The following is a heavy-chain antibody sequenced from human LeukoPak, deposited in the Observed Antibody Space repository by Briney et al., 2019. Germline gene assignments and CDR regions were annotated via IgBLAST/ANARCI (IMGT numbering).Heavy chain of an antibody. J-gene: IGHJ4*02. D-gene: IGHD6-19*01. Sequence: SETLSLTCTVSGGSIGSNYWTWIRQPPGKGLEYIGYIYYTGATDYNPSLKSRVTISVDTSKNQFSLKMTSVTAADTAVYFCAKYGNSGWVIDNWGQGTLVTVSS. CDR2: IYYTGAT. CDR3: AKYGNSGWVIDN. CDR1: GGSIGSNY. V-gene: IGHV4-59*08.